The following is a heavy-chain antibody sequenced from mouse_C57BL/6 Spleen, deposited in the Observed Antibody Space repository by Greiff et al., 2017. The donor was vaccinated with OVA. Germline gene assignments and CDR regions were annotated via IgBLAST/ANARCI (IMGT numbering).Heavy chain of an antibody. CDR3: ARPHYYGSSYFDY. V-gene: IGHV1-75*01. CDR1: GYTFTDYY. Sequence: QVQLQQSGPELVKPGASVKISCKASGYTFTDYYINWVKQRPGQGLGWIGWIFPGSGSTYYNEKFKGKATLTVDKSSSTAYMLLSSLTSEDSAVYFCARPHYYGSSYFDYWGQGTTLTVSS. D-gene: IGHD1-1*01. J-gene: IGHJ2*01. CDR2: IFPGSGST.